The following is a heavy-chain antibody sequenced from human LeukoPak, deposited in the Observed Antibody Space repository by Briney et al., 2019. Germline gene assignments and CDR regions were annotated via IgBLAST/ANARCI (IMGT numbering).Heavy chain of an antibody. CDR3: ARDRYGMDV. V-gene: IGHV4-59*01. CDR2: IYYSGST. CDR1: GGSISSYY. Sequence: PSETLSLTCTVSGGSISSYYWSCIRQPPGQGLEWIGYIYYSGSTNYNPSLKSRVTISVDTSKNQFSLKLSSVTAADTAVYYCARDRYGMDVWGQGTTVTVSS. J-gene: IGHJ6*02.